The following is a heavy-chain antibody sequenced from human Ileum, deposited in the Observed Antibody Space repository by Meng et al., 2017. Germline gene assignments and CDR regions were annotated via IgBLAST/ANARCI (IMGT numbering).Heavy chain of an antibody. CDR1: SGSITSDTY. V-gene: IGHV4-4*02. D-gene: IGHD4-23*01. Sequence: GQPQESGPGLVKPSGTLSLTWAVSSGSITSDTYWSWVRLPPGKGLEWIGQISHSGSTFYNPSLKSRVTMSVDKSKSQFSLMLTSVTAADTAVYYCARHGGYYQGFWGQGTLVTVSS. CDR3: ARHGGYYQGF. CDR2: ISHSGST. J-gene: IGHJ4*02.